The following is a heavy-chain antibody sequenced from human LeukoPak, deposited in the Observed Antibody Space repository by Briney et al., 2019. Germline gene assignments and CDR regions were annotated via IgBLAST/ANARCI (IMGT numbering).Heavy chain of an antibody. CDR2: IYTIGTT. V-gene: IGHV3-66*01. CDR1: GFTVSTNY. D-gene: IGHD5-12*01. J-gene: IGHJ4*02. Sequence: PGGSLRLSCAASGFTVSTNYMSWVRQAPGKGLEWVSLIYTIGTTYYADSVKGRFTISRDNSKNTLYLQMDSLRAEGTAVYYCARILLVAVMDWGQGTPVTVSS. CDR3: ARILLVAVMD.